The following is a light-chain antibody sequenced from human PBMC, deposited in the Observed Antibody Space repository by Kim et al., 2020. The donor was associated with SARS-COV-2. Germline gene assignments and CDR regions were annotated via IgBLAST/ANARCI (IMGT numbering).Light chain of an antibody. CDR2: AAS. V-gene: IGKV1-12*01. CDR1: QTMYIW. J-gene: IGKJ2*01. CDR3: QQSNSLPYT. Sequence: CASVGDRVTISWRASQTMYIWLAWYQQRSGEVPKLLIYAASTLQRGVTSRFSGSGSGTDFTLTISNLQPEYFATYHCQQSNSLPYTFGQGTKLEI.